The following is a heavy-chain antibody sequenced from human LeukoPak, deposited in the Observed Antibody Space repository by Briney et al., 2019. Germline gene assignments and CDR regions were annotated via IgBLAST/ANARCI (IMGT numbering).Heavy chain of an antibody. J-gene: IGHJ5*02. CDR2: IIPIFGTA. CDR1: GGTFSSYA. CDR3: AREIPRRGPRYYGSGSYYFRSGDPYNWFDP. Sequence: SVKVSSKASGGTFSSYAISWVRQAPGQGLEWMGGIIPIFGTANYAQKFQGRVTITSDESTSTAYMELSSLRSEDTAVYYCAREIPRRGPRYYGSGSYYFRSGDPYNWFDPWGQGTLVTVSS. D-gene: IGHD3-10*01. V-gene: IGHV1-69*13.